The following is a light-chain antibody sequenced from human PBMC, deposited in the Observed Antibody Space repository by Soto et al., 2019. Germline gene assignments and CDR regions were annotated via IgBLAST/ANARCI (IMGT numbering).Light chain of an antibody. CDR3: MQGLELPPT. V-gene: IGKV2D-29*01. CDR1: ESLLHSDGKTY. J-gene: IGKJ1*01. CDR2: ELS. Sequence: DLVMTQTPLSLSVTPGQTASIYCKSSESLLHSDGKTYLYWYLQKPGQPPQLLMYELSNRFSVVPYRVSGSGSGTHFTLKISRVEAEDVEVYYCMQGLELPPTSGQGTKVEIK.